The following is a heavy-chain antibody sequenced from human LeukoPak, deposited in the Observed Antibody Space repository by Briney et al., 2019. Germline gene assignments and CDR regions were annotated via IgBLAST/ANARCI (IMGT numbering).Heavy chain of an antibody. Sequence: GGSLRLSCAASGFSVSNNYMTWVRQAPGKGREGVSVIYSGGSTYYADSVKGRFTISRDTSTNTLYLQMNSLRAEDTAVYYCARVRGDYELFYWGQGTLVTVSS. CDR1: GFSVSNNY. CDR2: IYSGGST. J-gene: IGHJ4*02. D-gene: IGHD4-17*01. CDR3: ARVRGDYELFY. V-gene: IGHV3-53*01.